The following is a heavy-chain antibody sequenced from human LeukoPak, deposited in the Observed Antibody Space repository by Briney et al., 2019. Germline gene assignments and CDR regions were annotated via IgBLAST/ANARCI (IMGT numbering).Heavy chain of an antibody. CDR2: IYYSGST. D-gene: IGHD6-13*01. Sequence: PSETLSLTCTVSGGSISSYYWSWIRQPSGKGLEWIGYIYYSGSTNYNPSLKSRVTISVDTSKNQFSLKLSSVTAADTAVYYCARDGYRLKDAFDIWGQGTMVTVSS. CDR3: ARDGYRLKDAFDI. CDR1: GGSISSYY. J-gene: IGHJ3*02. V-gene: IGHV4-59*12.